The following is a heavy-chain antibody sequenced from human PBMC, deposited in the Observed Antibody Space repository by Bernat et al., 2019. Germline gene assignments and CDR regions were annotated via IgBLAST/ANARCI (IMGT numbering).Heavy chain of an antibody. D-gene: IGHD6-19*01. CDR3: VTLTYSSGWLDAFDI. J-gene: IGHJ3*02. CDR1: GFTFSSYS. CDR2: ISSSSSYI. V-gene: IGHV3-21*01. Sequence: EVQLVESGGGLVKPGGSLRLSCAASGFTFSSYSMNWVRQAPGKGLEWVSSISSSSSYIYYADSVKGRFTISRDNAKNSLYLQMNSLRAEDTAVYYCVTLTYSSGWLDAFDIWGQGTMVTVSS.